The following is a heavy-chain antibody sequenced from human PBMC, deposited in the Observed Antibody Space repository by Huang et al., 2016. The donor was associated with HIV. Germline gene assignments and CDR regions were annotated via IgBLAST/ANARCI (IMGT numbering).Heavy chain of an antibody. CDR2: LKPNSGKT. CDR3: ARLTSGWYQDY. CDR1: GYIFSNYD. J-gene: IGHJ4*02. D-gene: IGHD6-19*01. V-gene: IGHV1-8*01. Sequence: QVQLVQSGPEVKKPGASVKVSCQTSGYIFSNYDINWVRQAPGQGLQWMGWLKPNSGKTAYGQKFQGRGTLTRSTSTGAAYMVLNSLTSQDTAVYYCARLTSGWYQDYWGQGTLVTVSS.